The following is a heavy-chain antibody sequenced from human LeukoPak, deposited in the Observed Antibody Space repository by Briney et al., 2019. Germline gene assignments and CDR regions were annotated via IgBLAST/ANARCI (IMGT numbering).Heavy chain of an antibody. CDR1: GYSFTSYW. V-gene: IGHV5-51*01. D-gene: IGHD4-17*01. J-gene: IGHJ6*02. CDR3: ARQVGDYEDYYGMDV. Sequence: LGESLKISCKGSGYSFTSYWIGWVRQMPGKGLEWMGIIYPGDSDTRYSPSFQGQVTISADKSISTAYLQWSSLKASDTAMYYCARQVGDYEDYYGMDVWGQGTTVTVSS. CDR2: IYPGDSDT.